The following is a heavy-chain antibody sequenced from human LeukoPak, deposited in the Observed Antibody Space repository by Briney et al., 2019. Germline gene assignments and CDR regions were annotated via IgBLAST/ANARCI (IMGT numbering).Heavy chain of an antibody. CDR3: ASSYYYDSSGFDY. J-gene: IGHJ4*02. D-gene: IGHD3-22*01. CDR2: IRQDGSEK. V-gene: IGHV3-7*01. CDR1: GFTFSSYW. Sequence: SGGSLRLSCAASGFTFSSYWMIWVRQAPGKGLEWVANIRQDGSEKYYVASVRGRFTISRDNAKNSLHLQMNSLRAEDTAVYYCASSYYYDSSGFDYWGQGTLVTVSS.